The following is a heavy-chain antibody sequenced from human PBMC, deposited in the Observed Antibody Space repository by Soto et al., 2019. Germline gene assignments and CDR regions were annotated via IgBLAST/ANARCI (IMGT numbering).Heavy chain of an antibody. Sequence: QVQLVQSGAEVKKPGSSVKVSCKASGGTFSSYAITWVRQAPGQGLEWMGGIIPIFGTANYAQKFQGRVTITAXXSXSXXYMELSSLRSEDTAVYYCARDRGPSSGYYPYWFDPWGQGTLVTVSS. CDR2: IIPIFGTA. J-gene: IGHJ5*02. CDR3: ARDRGPSSGYYPYWFDP. D-gene: IGHD3-22*01. CDR1: GGTFSSYA. V-gene: IGHV1-69*12.